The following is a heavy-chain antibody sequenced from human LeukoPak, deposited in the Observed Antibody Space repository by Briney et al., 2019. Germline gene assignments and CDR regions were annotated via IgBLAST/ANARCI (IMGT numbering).Heavy chain of an antibody. V-gene: IGHV4-34*01. CDR1: GGSFSIHD. CDR2: IDHGGST. D-gene: IGHD4-17*01. Sequence: AETLSLTCAVSGGSFSIHDWTWIRQPPGKGLEWIGEIDHGGSTNYNPALKSRVTISVDTSKNQFSLKLGSVPAEDTDVYYCAGRLTAVTTTYKGYFDYWGQGTLVTVSS. CDR3: AGRLTAVTTTYKGYFDY. J-gene: IGHJ4*02.